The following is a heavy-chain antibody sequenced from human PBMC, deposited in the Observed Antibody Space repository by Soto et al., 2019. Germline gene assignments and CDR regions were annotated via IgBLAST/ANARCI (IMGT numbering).Heavy chain of an antibody. J-gene: IGHJ4*02. CDR1: GGSFSGYY. Sequence: PSETLSLTCAVYGGSFSGYYWSWIRQPPGKGLEWIGDINHSGNTNYNPSLKSRVTISVDTSKNHFSLKLSSVTAADTAVYYCAKNFDYWGQGTLVIVSS. CDR2: INHSGNT. CDR3: AKNFDY. V-gene: IGHV4-34*01.